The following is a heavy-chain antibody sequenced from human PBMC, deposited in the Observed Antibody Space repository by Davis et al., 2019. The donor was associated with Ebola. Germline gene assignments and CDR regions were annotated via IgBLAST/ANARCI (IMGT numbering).Heavy chain of an antibody. J-gene: IGHJ4*02. D-gene: IGHD1-26*01. V-gene: IGHV3-53*01. Sequence: GGSLRLSCAASGFIVSSNYMSWVRQAPGKGLEWVSVIHSGGSTYYADSVKGRFTISRDNAKQSLYLQMNSLRAEDTAFYYCARDDSGIFDFWGQGTLVSVAS. CDR2: IHSGGST. CDR1: GFIVSSNY. CDR3: ARDDSGIFDF.